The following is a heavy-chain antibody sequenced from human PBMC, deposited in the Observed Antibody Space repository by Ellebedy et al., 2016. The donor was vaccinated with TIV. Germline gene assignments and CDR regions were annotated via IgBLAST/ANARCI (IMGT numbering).Heavy chain of an antibody. Sequence: SETLSLTCTVSGGSITSFYWNWIRQPPGKGLEWIGYIYYTGSTNYNPSLKSRVTISMDASKNEFSLKLTSVTAADTAVYYCVRENYEEFDPWGQGTLVTVSS. CDR2: IYYTGST. J-gene: IGHJ5*02. V-gene: IGHV4-59*01. D-gene: IGHD3-22*01. CDR3: VRENYEEFDP. CDR1: GGSITSFY.